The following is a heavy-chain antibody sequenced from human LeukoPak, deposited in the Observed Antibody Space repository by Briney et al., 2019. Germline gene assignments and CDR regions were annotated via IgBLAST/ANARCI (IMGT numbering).Heavy chain of an antibody. CDR1: GFTFSSYW. CDR2: IKQDGSEK. Sequence: GGSLRLSCAASGFTFSSYWMTWVRQAPGKGLEWVANIKQDGSEKYYVDSVKGRFTISRDNAKNSLYLQMNGLRAEETAVYYCASCSCSGQLMGYCPPADYWGQGTLVTVSS. D-gene: IGHD2-15*01. J-gene: IGHJ4*02. V-gene: IGHV3-7*01. CDR3: ASCSCSGQLMGYCPPADY.